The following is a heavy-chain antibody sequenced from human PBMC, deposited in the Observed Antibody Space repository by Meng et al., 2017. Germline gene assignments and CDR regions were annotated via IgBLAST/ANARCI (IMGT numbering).Heavy chain of an antibody. D-gene: IGHD3-22*01. CDR1: GFTFSSYW. CDR2: INSDGSST. Sequence: GGSLRLSCEASGFTFSSYWMHGVRQAPGKGLVWVSRINSDGSSTSYADSVKGRFTISRDNSKNTLYLQMNSLRAEDTAVYYCARDKIRGGITMIVVVNRNYYYYYGMDVWGQGTTVTVSS. V-gene: IGHV3-74*01. J-gene: IGHJ6*02. CDR3: ARDKIRGGITMIVVVNRNYYYYYGMDV.